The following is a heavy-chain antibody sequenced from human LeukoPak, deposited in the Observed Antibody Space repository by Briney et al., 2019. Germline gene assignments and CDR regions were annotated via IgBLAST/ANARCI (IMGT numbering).Heavy chain of an antibody. CDR3: ARGPFGVVIGMGFYYYGMDV. Sequence: SETLSLTCTVSGGSISSGDYSWSWIRQPPGQGLEWIGYIYYSGSTYYNPSLKSRVTISVDTSKNQFSLKLSSVTAADTAVYYCARGPFGVVIGMGFYYYGMDVWGQGTTVTVSS. V-gene: IGHV4-30-4*01. CDR2: IYYSGST. CDR1: GGSISSGDYS. D-gene: IGHD3-3*01. J-gene: IGHJ6*02.